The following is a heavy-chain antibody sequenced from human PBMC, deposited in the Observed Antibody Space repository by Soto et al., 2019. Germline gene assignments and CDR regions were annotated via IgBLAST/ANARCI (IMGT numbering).Heavy chain of an antibody. CDR3: AKGSASARPYYFDY. J-gene: IGHJ4*02. Sequence: PWVSQRLSCAASGFTFSSYVMSWVRQAPGKGLEWVSAITGSGGDTYYADSVKGRFTISRDYSKNTLYLQMSSLRADDSALYYCAKGSASARPYYFDYWGQGTLVTVSS. CDR2: ITGSGGDT. CDR1: GFTFSSYV. V-gene: IGHV3-23*01. D-gene: IGHD6-6*01.